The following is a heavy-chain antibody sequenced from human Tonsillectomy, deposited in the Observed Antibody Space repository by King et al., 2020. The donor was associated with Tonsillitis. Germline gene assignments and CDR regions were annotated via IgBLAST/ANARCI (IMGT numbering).Heavy chain of an antibody. V-gene: IGHV1-18*01. CDR1: GYTFTTYG. J-gene: IGHJ4*02. CDR2: ISGYNGYT. CDR3: ASDYCSTTSCYNGY. Sequence: QLVQSGAEVKKPGASVKVSCTASGYTFTTYGITWVRQAPGQGLEWMGWISGYNGYTNYAQKLQGRVTMTTDTSTSTAYMELRSLKSDDTAVYYCASDYCSTTSCYNGYWGQGTLVTVSS. D-gene: IGHD2-2*02.